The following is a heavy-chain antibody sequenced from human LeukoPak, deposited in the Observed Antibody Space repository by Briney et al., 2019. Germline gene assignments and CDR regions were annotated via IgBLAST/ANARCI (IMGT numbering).Heavy chain of an antibody. Sequence: RASVKVSCKASGYTFTGYYMHWVRQAPGQGLKWMGWMNPNSGNTGYAQKFQGRVTITRNTSISTAYMELSSLRSEDTAVYYCARGTPRYGDYKPREPDYWGQGTLVTVSS. CDR1: GYTFTGYY. CDR2: MNPNSGNT. D-gene: IGHD4-17*01. CDR3: ARGTPRYGDYKPREPDY. J-gene: IGHJ4*02. V-gene: IGHV1-8*03.